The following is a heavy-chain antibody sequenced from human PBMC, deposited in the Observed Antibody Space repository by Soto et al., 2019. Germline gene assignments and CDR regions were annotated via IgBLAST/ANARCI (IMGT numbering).Heavy chain of an antibody. D-gene: IGHD6-19*01. J-gene: IGHJ5*02. CDR1: GFTFSSSA. CDR2: IRVGGGDT. CDR3: AKCSVGTVRTSGWCNWFDP. V-gene: IGHV3-23*01. Sequence: EVRLLESGGGLAQPGGSRRLSCAASGFTFSSSAMNWVRQAPGKGLEWVSSIRVGGGDTFYADSVRGRFTVSRAISRNTLYLQMNSLRAEDTAIYYCAKCSVGTVRTSGWCNWFDPWGQGTLVTVSS.